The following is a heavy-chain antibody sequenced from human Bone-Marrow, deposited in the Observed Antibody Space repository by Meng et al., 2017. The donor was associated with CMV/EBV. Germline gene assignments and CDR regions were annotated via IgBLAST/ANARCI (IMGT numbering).Heavy chain of an antibody. J-gene: IGHJ5*02. D-gene: IGHD3-10*01. Sequence: SSSRGGYYWSWIRQHPGKGLEWIGYLYYSGSTYYTPSLKSRVTISVDTSKNQFSLKLSSVTAADTAVYYCARVHSTPRYYYGSGVDPWGQGTLVTVSS. CDR2: LYYSGST. CDR3: ARVHSTPRYYYGSGVDP. CDR1: SSSRGGYY. V-gene: IGHV4-31*02.